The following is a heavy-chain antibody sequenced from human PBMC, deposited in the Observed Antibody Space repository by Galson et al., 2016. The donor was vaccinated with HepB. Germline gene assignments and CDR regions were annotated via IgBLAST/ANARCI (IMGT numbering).Heavy chain of an antibody. CDR1: GFTFSSYP. J-gene: IGHJ4*02. D-gene: IGHD3-16*02. Sequence: SLRLSCAASGFTFSSYPIHWVRQAPGKGPEWVAGISRDGNNKYYTDSVRGRFTISRDNSKNTLYLQMNSLRAEETALYYCARIYYDYVWGSYRESHFDYWGQGTLVTVSS. V-gene: IGHV3-30-3*01. CDR3: ARIYYDYVWGSYRESHFDY. CDR2: ISRDGNNK.